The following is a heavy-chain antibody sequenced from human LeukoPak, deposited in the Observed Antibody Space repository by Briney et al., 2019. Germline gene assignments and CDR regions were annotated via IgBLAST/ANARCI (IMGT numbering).Heavy chain of an antibody. CDR3: ATLPRTYGPLDY. D-gene: IGHD1-7*01. J-gene: IGHJ4*02. CDR2: IWFDGSTK. V-gene: IGHV3-33*01. Sequence: GGSLRLSCAASGFTFSSYGMHWVRQAPGKGLEWVAVIWFDGSTKYYGDSVKGRFTISRDNSKDTLYLQMNSLRAEDTAVYYCATLPRTYGPLDYWGQGTLATVSS. CDR1: GFTFSSYG.